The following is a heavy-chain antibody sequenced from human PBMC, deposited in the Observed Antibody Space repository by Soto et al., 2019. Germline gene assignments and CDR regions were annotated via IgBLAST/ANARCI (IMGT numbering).Heavy chain of an antibody. CDR3: ARDYSISSARGYYYYGMDL. D-gene: IGHD6-6*01. J-gene: IGHJ6*02. CDR2: IIPIFGTA. V-gene: IGHV1-69*13. CDR1: GGTFSSYA. Sequence: GASVKVSCKASGGTFSSYAISWVRQAPGQGLEWMGGIIPIFGTANYAQKFQGRVTITADESTSTAYMELSSLRSEDMAVYYCARDYSISSARGYYYYGMDLWGQGSTVTGSS.